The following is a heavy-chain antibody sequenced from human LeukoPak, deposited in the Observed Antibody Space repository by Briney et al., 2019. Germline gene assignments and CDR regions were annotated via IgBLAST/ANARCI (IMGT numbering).Heavy chain of an antibody. V-gene: IGHV4-31*03. CDR2: IYYSGST. D-gene: IGHD3-10*01. J-gene: IGHJ6*03. CDR3: ARGGSYYPFYYYYMDV. Sequence: SETLSLTCTVSGGSISSGGYYWSWIRQHPGKGLEWIGYIYYSGSTYYNPSLKSRVTISVDTSKNQFSLKLSSVTAADTAVYYCARGGSYYPFYYYYMDVWGKGTTVTVSS. CDR1: GGSISSGGYY.